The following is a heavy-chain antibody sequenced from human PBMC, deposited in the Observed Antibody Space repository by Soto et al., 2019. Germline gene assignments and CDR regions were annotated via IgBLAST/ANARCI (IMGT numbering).Heavy chain of an antibody. J-gene: IGHJ4*02. D-gene: IGHD1-26*01. CDR1: GFTFSSYG. CDR3: AKDFVEGATWVDY. Sequence: GGSLRLSCAASGFTFSSYGMHWVRQAPGKGLEWVAVISYDGSNKYYADSVKGRFTISRDNSKNTLYLQMNSLRGDDTAVYYCAKDFVEGATWVDYWGQGTLVTVSS. V-gene: IGHV3-30*18. CDR2: ISYDGSNK.